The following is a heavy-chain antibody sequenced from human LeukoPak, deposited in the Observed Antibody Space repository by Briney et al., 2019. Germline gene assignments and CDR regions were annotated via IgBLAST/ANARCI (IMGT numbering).Heavy chain of an antibody. V-gene: IGHV3-74*01. D-gene: IGHD6-6*01. CDR1: GFTFSSYW. CDR2: INSDGSST. J-gene: IGHJ6*03. Sequence: GGSLRLSCAASGFTFSSYWMRWVRQAPGKGLVWVSRINSDGSSTSYADSVKGRFTISRDNAKNTLYLQMNSLRAEDTAMYYCAKDGAGSSLYMDVWGKGTTVTVSS. CDR3: AKDGAGSSLYMDV.